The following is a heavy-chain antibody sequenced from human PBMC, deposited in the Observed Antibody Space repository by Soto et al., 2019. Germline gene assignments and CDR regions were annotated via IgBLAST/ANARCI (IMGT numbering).Heavy chain of an antibody. V-gene: IGHV3-48*03. CDR3: AKVAPFILGSPF. D-gene: IGHD2-21*01. CDR2: ITGSGGAM. J-gene: IGHJ4*02. CDR1: GFDFSGSE. Sequence: EVKLVDSGGGLVQPGGSLRLSCTASGFDFSGSEMNWFRQAPGKGLEWVAYITGSGGAMFHADSVKGRFSISRDNAKNSLFLEMNNLTADDAGVYYCAKVAPFILGSPFWGQGTLVTVSS.